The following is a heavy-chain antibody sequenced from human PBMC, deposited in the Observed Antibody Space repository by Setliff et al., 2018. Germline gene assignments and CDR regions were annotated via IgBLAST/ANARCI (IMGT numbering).Heavy chain of an antibody. CDR2: IYYSGST. V-gene: IGHV4-59*01. Sequence: TSETLSLTCTVSGDSISSYYWSWIRQPPGKGLEWIGYIYYSGSTNYNPTLKSRVTMSVATFENHFSLKLNSLTAGDTAVYYCARVTNWGLDLRFDPWGQGILVTV. CDR3: ARVTNWGLDLRFDP. J-gene: IGHJ5*02. D-gene: IGHD7-27*01. CDR1: GDSISSYY.